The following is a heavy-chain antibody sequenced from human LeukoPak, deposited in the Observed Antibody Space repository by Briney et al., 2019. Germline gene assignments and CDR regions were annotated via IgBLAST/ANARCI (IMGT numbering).Heavy chain of an antibody. D-gene: IGHD5-12*01. Sequence: SETLSLTCTVSGYSISSGYYWGWIRQPPGKGLEWIGSIYHSGSTYYNPSLKSRVTISVDTSKNQFSLKLSSVTAADTAVYYCARDGGYGGYDDYWGQGNLVTVSS. CDR2: IYHSGST. V-gene: IGHV4-38-2*02. CDR1: GYSISSGYY. CDR3: ARDGGYGGYDDY. J-gene: IGHJ4*02.